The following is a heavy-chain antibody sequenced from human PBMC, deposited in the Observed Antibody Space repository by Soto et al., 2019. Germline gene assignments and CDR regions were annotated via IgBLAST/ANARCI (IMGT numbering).Heavy chain of an antibody. CDR1: GFSIDDYG. D-gene: IGHD1-7*01. J-gene: IGHJ4*02. CDR2: INWNGAST. V-gene: IGHV3-20*01. Sequence: GGSLRLSCAASGFSIDDYGMAWVRQVPGKGLEWVSGINWNGASTTYADSVKGRFTISRDTAKNSLNLQMNSLRAEDTALYVCARAAGTYENFDFWGQGTLVTVSS. CDR3: ARAAGTYENFDF.